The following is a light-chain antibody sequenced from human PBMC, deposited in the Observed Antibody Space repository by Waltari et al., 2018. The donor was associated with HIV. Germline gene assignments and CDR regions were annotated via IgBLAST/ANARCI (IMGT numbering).Light chain of an antibody. V-gene: IGLV2-14*03. CDR1: SSDVGGYKY. J-gene: IGLJ1*01. Sequence: QSALTQPASVSGSPGQSITISCTGTSSDVGGYKYVSWYQQHPGKAPKLMIYDVSNRPSGVSNRFSGSKSGNTASLTISGLQAEDEADYYCSSYTSSSPYAFGTGTKVTVL. CDR2: DVS. CDR3: SSYTSSSPYA.